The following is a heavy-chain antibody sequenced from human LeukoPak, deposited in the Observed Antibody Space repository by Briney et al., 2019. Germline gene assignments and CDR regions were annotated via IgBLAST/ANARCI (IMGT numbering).Heavy chain of an antibody. CDR3: AREDPQTTVPEGMDV. CDR1: GGSISYYY. D-gene: IGHD4-17*01. V-gene: IGHV4-59*01. J-gene: IGHJ6*02. CDR2: IYYSGTT. Sequence: PSETLSLTCTVSGGSISYYYWSWIRQSPGKGLEWIGYIYYSGTTNYNPSLKSRVTISVDTSKNQFSLQLRSVTTADTAVYYCAREDPQTTVPEGMDVWGQGTTVTVSS.